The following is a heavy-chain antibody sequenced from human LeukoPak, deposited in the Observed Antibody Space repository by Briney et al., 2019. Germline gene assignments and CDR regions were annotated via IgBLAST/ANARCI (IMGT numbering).Heavy chain of an antibody. J-gene: IGHJ4*02. Sequence: SETLSRTCAVYGGSFGDSYWSWIRQPPGKGLEWIGEINQSGSTNYNLSLKSRVTISVDTSKNQFYLQMNSVTAADTAVYYCARNGWYSFEYCGQGTLVTVSS. V-gene: IGHV4-34*01. CDR1: GGSFGDSY. CDR2: INQSGST. CDR3: ARNGWYSFEY. D-gene: IGHD6-19*01.